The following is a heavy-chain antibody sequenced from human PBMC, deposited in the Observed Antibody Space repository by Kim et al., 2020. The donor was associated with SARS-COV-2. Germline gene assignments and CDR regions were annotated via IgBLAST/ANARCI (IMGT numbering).Heavy chain of an antibody. Sequence: GGSLRLSCAASGFTFSSYAMSWVRQAPGKGLEWVSAISGSGGSTYYADSVKGRFTISRDNSKNTRYLQMNSLRAEDTAVYYCAKDWCDDCYSHDWFYFDYGGQGHRVTVSS. D-gene: IGHD2-21*02. J-gene: IGHJ4*02. CDR2: ISGSGGST. CDR3: AKDWCDDCYSHDWFYFDY. V-gene: IGHV3-23*01. CDR1: GFTFSSYA.